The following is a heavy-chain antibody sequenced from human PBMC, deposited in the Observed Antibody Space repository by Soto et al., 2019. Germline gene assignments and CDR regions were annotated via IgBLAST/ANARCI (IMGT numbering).Heavy chain of an antibody. D-gene: IGHD5-18*01. Sequence: EVQLLESGGGLVQPGGSLRLSCAASGFTFSSYAMSWVRQAPGKGLEWVSAISGSGGSTYYADSVKGRFTISRDNSKNTLYLQMNSLRAEDTAVYYCAKEGYSYGFYYYYYGMDVWGQGTTVTVSS. CDR2: ISGSGGST. V-gene: IGHV3-23*01. CDR1: GFTFSSYA. CDR3: AKEGYSYGFYYYYYGMDV. J-gene: IGHJ6*02.